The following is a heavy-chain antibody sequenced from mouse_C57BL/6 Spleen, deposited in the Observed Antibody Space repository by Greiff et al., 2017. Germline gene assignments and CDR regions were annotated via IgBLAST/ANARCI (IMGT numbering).Heavy chain of an antibody. CDR1: GFTFSDYY. Sequence: EVKVVESEGGLVQPGSSMKLSCTASGFTFSDYYLAWVRQVPEKGLEWVANINYDGSSTYYLDSLKSRFIISRDNAKNILYLQMSSLKSEDTATYYCARRCDEEGYFDVWGTGTTVTVSS. J-gene: IGHJ1*03. V-gene: IGHV5-16*02. CDR3: ARRCDEEGYFDV. CDR2: INYDGSST.